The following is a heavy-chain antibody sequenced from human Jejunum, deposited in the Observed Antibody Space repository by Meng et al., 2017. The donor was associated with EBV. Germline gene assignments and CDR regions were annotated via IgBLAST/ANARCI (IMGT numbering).Heavy chain of an antibody. Sequence: QVQLQQGGDGLLKPSETLSPTCAVYGGSFSDYYWTWIRQPPGKGLEWIGEINHGGGAIYNPSLKSRVTISVDTSKNQFSLKLSSVTAADTAVYYCARLGGYASGTYYPIDPWGQGTLVTVSS. D-gene: IGHD3-10*01. CDR2: INHGGGA. CDR3: ARLGGYASGTYYPIDP. CDR1: GGSFSDYY. J-gene: IGHJ5*02. V-gene: IGHV4-34*01.